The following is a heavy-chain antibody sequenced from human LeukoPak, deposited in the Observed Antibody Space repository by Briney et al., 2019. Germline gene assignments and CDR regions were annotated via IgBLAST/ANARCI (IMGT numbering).Heavy chain of an antibody. J-gene: IGHJ4*02. CDR3: TADSPVSMAHSFDY. CDR2: IKSKINGETT. V-gene: IGHV3-15*01. CDR1: GFTFSDAW. D-gene: IGHD6-6*01. Sequence: PGGSLRLSCAASGFTFSDAWMSWVRQAPGKGLEWVGRIKSKINGETTDYAAPVTGRFSISRDDSQNTLLLQMSSLKTEDTAVYYCTADSPVSMAHSFDYWGQGTLVTVSS.